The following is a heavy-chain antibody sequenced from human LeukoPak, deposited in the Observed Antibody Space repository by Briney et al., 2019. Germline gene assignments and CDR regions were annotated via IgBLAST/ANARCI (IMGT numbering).Heavy chain of an antibody. CDR2: IYPGDSDT. Sequence: GESLKISCTGSGYSFTSYWIGWVPQMPGKGLEWMGIIYPGDSDTRYSPSFQGQVTISADKSISTAYLQWSSLKASDTAMYYCARRGISPYREFDYWGQGTLVTVSS. J-gene: IGHJ4*02. CDR1: GYSFTSYW. CDR3: ARRGISPYREFDY. V-gene: IGHV5-51*01. D-gene: IGHD1-26*01.